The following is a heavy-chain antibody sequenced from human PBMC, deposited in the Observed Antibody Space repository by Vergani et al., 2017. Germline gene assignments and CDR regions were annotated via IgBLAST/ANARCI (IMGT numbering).Heavy chain of an antibody. CDR1: GGSISSSSFY. CDR3: ARAITAVAGTNXFDY. CDR2: IYYSGST. Sequence: QLQLQESGPGLVKPSETLSLTCTVPGGSISSSSFYWGWIRQPPGKGLGWIGTIYYSGSTYYNPSLKSRVTISIDTSKNQFSLKLSSVTAADTAVYYCARAITAVAGTNXFDYWGQGTLVTVSS. J-gene: IGHJ4*02. V-gene: IGHV4-39*07. D-gene: IGHD6-19*01.